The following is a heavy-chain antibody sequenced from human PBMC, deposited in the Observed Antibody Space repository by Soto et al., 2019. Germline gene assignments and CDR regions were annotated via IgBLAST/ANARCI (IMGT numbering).Heavy chain of an antibody. V-gene: IGHV3-33*08. D-gene: IGHD4-4*01. CDR2: IWYDGSNK. Sequence: PGGSLRLSCAASGFTFSNAWINWVRQAPGKGLEWVAVIWYDGSNKYYADSVKGRFTISRDNSKNTLYLQMNSLRAEDTAVYYCARDDSNYDYYGMGVWGQGTTVTVS. CDR3: ARDDSNYDYYGMGV. CDR1: GFTFSNAW. J-gene: IGHJ6*02.